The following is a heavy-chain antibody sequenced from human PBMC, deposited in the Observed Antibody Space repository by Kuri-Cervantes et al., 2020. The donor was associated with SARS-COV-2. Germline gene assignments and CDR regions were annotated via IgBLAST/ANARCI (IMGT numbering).Heavy chain of an antibody. D-gene: IGHD4-11*01. CDR3: AKKGDYSIYACRPSYYYYYMVV. CDR1: GFTLSTYR. V-gene: IGHV3-30*02. CDR2: IRYDGSNK. J-gene: IGHJ6*03. Sequence: GGSLRPSCEASGFTLSTYRMHWVRQAPGKGMEWVAFIRYDGSNKYYADSVKGRFTISRDNSKNPLYLQMNSLRAEETAVYYCAKKGDYSIYACRPSYYYYYMVVWGKGTTVTVSS.